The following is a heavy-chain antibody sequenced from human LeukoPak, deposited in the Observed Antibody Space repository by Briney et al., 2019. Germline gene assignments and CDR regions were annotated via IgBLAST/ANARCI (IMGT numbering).Heavy chain of an antibody. CDR1: GYTFTSYG. CDR3: ARYMITFGGVIVRSPDY. D-gene: IGHD3-16*02. Sequence: EASVKVSCKASGYTFTSYGISWVRPAPGQGLEWMGWISAYNGNTNYAQKLQGRVTMTTDTSTSTAYMELRSLRSDDTAVYYCARYMITFGGVIVRSPDYWGQGTLVTVSS. V-gene: IGHV1-18*01. J-gene: IGHJ4*02. CDR2: ISAYNGNT.